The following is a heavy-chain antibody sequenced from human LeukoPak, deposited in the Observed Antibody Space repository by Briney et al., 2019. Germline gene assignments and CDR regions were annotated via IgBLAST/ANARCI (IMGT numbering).Heavy chain of an antibody. CDR2: ISESGGST. CDR1: GFTFSNYV. Sequence: GGSLRLSCTVSGFTFSNYVMNWVRQAPGNGLEWVAGISESGGSTYHADSVKGRFTISRDNPKNNLYLYMNSLRAEDTAVYYCVKDEKFFDILTGYCCFDMWGQGTMVTVSS. D-gene: IGHD3-9*01. CDR3: VKDEKFFDILTGYCCFDM. V-gene: IGHV3-23*01. J-gene: IGHJ3*02.